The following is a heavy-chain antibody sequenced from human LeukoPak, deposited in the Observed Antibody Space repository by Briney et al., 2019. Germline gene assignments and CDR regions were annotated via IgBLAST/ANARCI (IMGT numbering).Heavy chain of an antibody. Sequence: GESLTISCMVSGYRFTIYCITWLRHVPGKGVEWMGWIDSSDSYTHCSPCFKGHVPISADKSISTAYLQWSRLKASATAMYYCARQGSIPSGYGHYVLWGQGTLVTVSS. CDR3: ARQGSIPSGYGHYVL. CDR2: IDSSDSYT. J-gene: IGHJ4*02. V-gene: IGHV5-10-1*01. D-gene: IGHD5-12*01. CDR1: GYRFTIYC.